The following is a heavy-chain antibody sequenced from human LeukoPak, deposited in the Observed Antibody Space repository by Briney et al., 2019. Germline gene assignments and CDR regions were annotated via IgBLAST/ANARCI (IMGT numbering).Heavy chain of an antibody. V-gene: IGHV4-34*01. CDR1: GGPFSGYY. CDR2: INHSGST. D-gene: IGHD3-9*01. J-gene: IGHJ5*02. CDR3: ARVATKYDILTGYRGQSGFDP. Sequence: SETLSLTCAVYGGPFSGYYWSWIRQPPGKGLEWIGEINHSGSTNYNPSLKSRVTISVDTSKNQFSLKLSSVTAADTAVYYCARVATKYDILTGYRGQSGFDPWGQGTLVTVSS.